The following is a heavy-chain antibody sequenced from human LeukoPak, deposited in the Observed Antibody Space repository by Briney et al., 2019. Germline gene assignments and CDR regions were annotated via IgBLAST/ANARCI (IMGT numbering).Heavy chain of an antibody. D-gene: IGHD3-16*01. CDR3: VKDRYVDY. CDR2: IFSGGGT. CDR1: GFTVSSSY. J-gene: IGHJ4*02. Sequence: GGSLRLSCAASGFTVSSSYMNWVRQAPGKGLEWVSLIFSGGGTYYADSVKGRFTISRDNSKNTLYLQMSSLRAEDTAVYYCVKDRYVDYWGQGTLVTVSS. V-gene: IGHV3-53*05.